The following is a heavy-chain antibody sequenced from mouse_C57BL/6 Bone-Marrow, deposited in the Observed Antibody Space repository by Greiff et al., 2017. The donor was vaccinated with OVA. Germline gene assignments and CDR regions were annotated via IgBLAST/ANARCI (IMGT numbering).Heavy chain of an antibody. J-gene: IGHJ3*01. D-gene: IGHD2-3*01. CDR3: ARAPIYDGYYVWFAY. CDR2: IDPNSGGT. Sequence: QVQLQQPGAELVKPGASVTLSCKASGYTFTSYWMHWVKQRHGRGLEWIGRIDPNSGGTKYNEKFKSKATLTVDKPSRTAYMQLSSLTSEYSAVYYGARAPIYDGYYVWFAYWGQGTLVTVSA. V-gene: IGHV1-72*01. CDR1: GYTFTSYW.